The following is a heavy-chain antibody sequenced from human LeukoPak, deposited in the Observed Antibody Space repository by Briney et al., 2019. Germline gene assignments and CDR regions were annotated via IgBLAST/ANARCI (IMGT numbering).Heavy chain of an antibody. D-gene: IGHD6-6*01. CDR1: GGTFSSYA. CDR2: IIPIFGTA. CDR3: ARGGKYSSSSRSLAFDI. Sequence: SVKVSCKASGGTFSSYAISWVRQAPGQGLEWMGGIIPIFGTANYAQKFQGRVTITTDESTSTAYMELSSLRSEDTAVYYCARGGKYSSSSRSLAFDIWGQGTMVTVSS. V-gene: IGHV1-69*05. J-gene: IGHJ3*02.